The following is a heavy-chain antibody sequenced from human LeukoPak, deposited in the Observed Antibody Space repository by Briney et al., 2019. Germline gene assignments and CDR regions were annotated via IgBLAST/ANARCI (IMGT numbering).Heavy chain of an antibody. Sequence: KPSETLSLTCAIYNGSFSGHYWTWIRQPPGKAVEWIGEIDHSGSTNSNPSLESRVPISVATSKNQFSLRLSSATAADTAMYYCVPRKNLPPIQHYHYGMDVWGKGTTVTASS. CDR2: IDHSGST. CDR1: NGSFSGHY. V-gene: IGHV4-34*01. J-gene: IGHJ6*04. CDR3: VPRKNLPPIQHYHYGMDV. D-gene: IGHD2-21*01.